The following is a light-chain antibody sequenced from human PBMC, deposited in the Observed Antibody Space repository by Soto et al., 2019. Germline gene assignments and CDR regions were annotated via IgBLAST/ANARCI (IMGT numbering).Light chain of an antibody. V-gene: IGKV3-15*01. CDR1: QSVSSN. Sequence: EIVMTQSPATLSVSPGERATLSCRASQSVSSNLAWYQQKPGQAPRPLIYGASTRATGIPARLSGSGSGTDFTLTISSLQSEDFAVYYCQQYNKWPLTFGGGTKVEIK. CDR3: QQYNKWPLT. J-gene: IGKJ4*01. CDR2: GAS.